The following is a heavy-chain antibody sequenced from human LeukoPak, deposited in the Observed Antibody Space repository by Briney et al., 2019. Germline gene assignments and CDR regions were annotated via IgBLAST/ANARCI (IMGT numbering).Heavy chain of an antibody. CDR1: GFTLSSYW. V-gene: IGHV3-7*01. D-gene: IGHD1-26*01. J-gene: IGHJ4*02. CDR2: IDQDGSSK. Sequence: GESLRLSCAASGFTLSSYWMSWVRQAPGKGLEWVANIDQDGSSKYYVGSVKGRFSISRDDAKNSLYLQMNSLRAEDTAVYYCARDLFSGSYYEDFWGQGTLVTVSS. CDR3: ARDLFSGSYYEDF.